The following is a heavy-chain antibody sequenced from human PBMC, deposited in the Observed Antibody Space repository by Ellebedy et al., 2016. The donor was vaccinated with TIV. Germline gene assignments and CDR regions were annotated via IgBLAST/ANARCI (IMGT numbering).Heavy chain of an antibody. CDR1: GFTFSSYG. V-gene: IGHV3-33*01. J-gene: IGHJ5*02. Sequence: GGSLRLSXAASGFTFSSYGMHWVRQAPGKGLEWVAVIWYDGSNKYYADSVKGRFTISRDNSKNTLYLQMNSLRAEDTAVYYCARGAVAGPLGPWGQGTLVTVSS. CDR3: ARGAVAGPLGP. CDR2: IWYDGSNK. D-gene: IGHD6-19*01.